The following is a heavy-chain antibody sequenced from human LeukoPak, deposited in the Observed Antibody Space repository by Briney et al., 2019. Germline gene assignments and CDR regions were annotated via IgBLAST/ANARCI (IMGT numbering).Heavy chain of an antibody. V-gene: IGHV3-23*01. D-gene: IGHD2-15*01. Sequence: PEGSLRLSCAASGFTFSSYAMSWVRQAPGKGLEWVSAISHSGATTYYADSVKGRFTISRDNSKNTLYLQMNSLKAEDTAVYYCAKAPPPYCSGGSCFDAFDIWGQGTMVTVSS. CDR1: GFTFSSYA. CDR3: AKAPPPYCSGGSCFDAFDI. J-gene: IGHJ3*02. CDR2: ISHSGATT.